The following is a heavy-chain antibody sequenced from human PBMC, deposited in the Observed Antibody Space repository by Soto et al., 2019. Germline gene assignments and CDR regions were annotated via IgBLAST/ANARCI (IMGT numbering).Heavy chain of an antibody. J-gene: IGHJ4*02. D-gene: IGHD4-17*01. CDR3: ARDPIPTGFYYFDY. Sequence: ASVKVSCKASGYTFTSHAMHWVRQAPGQRLEWMGWINIGNGNTKCSQNFQGRVTITRDTSADTAYMELSSLRSEDTAVYYCARDPIPTGFYYFDYWGQGTLVTVSS. V-gene: IGHV1-3*04. CDR2: INIGNGNT. CDR1: GYTFTSHA.